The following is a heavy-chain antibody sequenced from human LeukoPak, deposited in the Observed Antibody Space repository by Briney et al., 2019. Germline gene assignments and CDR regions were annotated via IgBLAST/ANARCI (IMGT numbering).Heavy chain of an antibody. CDR2: IIPIFGTA. CDR1: GGTFSRHT. J-gene: IGHJ5*02. Sequence: SVKVSCKASGGTFSRHTISWVRQAPGQGPEWMGGIIPIFGTAKYAQKFQGRVTITTDESTSTAYMELSSLRSEDTAVYYCARDGVYCTNGVCLIWEYNWFDPWGQGTLVTVSS. D-gene: IGHD2-8*01. V-gene: IGHV1-69*05. CDR3: ARDGVYCTNGVCLIWEYNWFDP.